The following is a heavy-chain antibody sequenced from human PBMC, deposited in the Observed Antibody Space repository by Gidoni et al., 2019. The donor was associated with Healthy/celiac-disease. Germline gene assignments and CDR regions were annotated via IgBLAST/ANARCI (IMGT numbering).Heavy chain of an antibody. CDR2: IYWNDDK. CDR3: AHPVVGDWYFDL. CDR1: GFSLSTSGVG. Sequence: QITLKESGPTLVKPTQTLTLTCTFSGFSLSTSGVGVGWIRQPPGKALEWLALIYWNDDKRYSPSLKSRLTITKDTSKNQVVLTMTNMDPVDTATYYCAHPVVGDWYFDLWGRGTLVTVSS. V-gene: IGHV2-5*01. D-gene: IGHD3-10*01. J-gene: IGHJ2*01.